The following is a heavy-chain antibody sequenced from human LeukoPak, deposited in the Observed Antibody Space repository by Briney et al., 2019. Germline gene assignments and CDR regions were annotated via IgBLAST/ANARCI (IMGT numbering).Heavy chain of an antibody. CDR2: IIPIFGTA. CDR3: ARGRGGPITMVRGVIGPFDY. J-gene: IGHJ4*02. Sequence: SVKVSCKASGGTFSSYAISWVRQAPGQGLEWMGGIIPIFGTANYAQKFQGRVTMTRNTSISTAYMELSSLRSEDTAVYYCARGRGGPITMVRGVIGPFDYWGQGTLVTVSS. CDR1: GGTFSSYA. D-gene: IGHD3-10*01. V-gene: IGHV1-69*05.